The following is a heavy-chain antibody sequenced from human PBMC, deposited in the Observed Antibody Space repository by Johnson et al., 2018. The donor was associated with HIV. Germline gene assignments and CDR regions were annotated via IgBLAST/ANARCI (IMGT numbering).Heavy chain of an antibody. CDR3: SRHSPRGYSGYDALDI. Sequence: VQLVESGGGLVQPGGSLRLSCAASGFTFNSYAMHWVRQAPGKGLEWVANVGHDGGIYPYAESVKGRFTVYRDNSKNTLYLQMNSLRAEDTAVYYCSRHSPRGYSGYDALDIWGQGTMVTVSS. CDR2: VGHDGGIY. V-gene: IGHV3-30-3*01. D-gene: IGHD5-12*01. J-gene: IGHJ3*02. CDR1: GFTFNSYA.